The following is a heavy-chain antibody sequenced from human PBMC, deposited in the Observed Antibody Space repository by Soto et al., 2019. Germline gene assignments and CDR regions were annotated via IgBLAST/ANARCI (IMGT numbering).Heavy chain of an antibody. D-gene: IGHD5-18*01. CDR2: ISAYNGNT. CDR3: ARVRPGYSLDY. V-gene: IGHV1-18*01. J-gene: IGHJ4*02. Sequence: SSVKVSCKASGYTFSSYGISWVRQAPGQGLEWMGWISAYNGNTNYAQKLQGRVTMTTDTSTSTAYMELRSLRSDDTAVYYCARVRPGYSLDYRGQGTLVTVSS. CDR1: GYTFSSYG.